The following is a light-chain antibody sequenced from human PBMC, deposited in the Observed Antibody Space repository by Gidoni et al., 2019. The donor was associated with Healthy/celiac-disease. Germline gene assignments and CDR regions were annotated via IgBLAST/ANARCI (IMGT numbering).Light chain of an antibody. J-gene: IGLJ2*01. CDR1: KLGDKY. CDR2: QDS. Sequence: SSELTQPPSVSVSPGQTASITCSGEKLGDKYACWYQQNTGQSPVLVIYQDSKRPSGIPERFSGSNSGNTATLTISGTQAMDEADYYCQAWDSSTHVVFGGGTKLTVL. CDR3: QAWDSSTHVV. V-gene: IGLV3-1*01.